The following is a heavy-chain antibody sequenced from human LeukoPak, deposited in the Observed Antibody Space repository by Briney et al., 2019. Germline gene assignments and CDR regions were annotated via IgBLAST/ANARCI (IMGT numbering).Heavy chain of an antibody. Sequence: GASVKVSCKASGYTFTSYGISWVRQAPGQGLEWMGWISAYNGNTNYAQKLQGRVTMTTDTSTSTVYMELSSLRSEDTAVYYCARVYGGKGGGGYYYYYGMDVWGQGTTVTVSS. V-gene: IGHV1-18*01. J-gene: IGHJ6*02. CDR2: ISAYNGNT. D-gene: IGHD4-23*01. CDR3: ARVYGGKGGGGYYYYYGMDV. CDR1: GYTFTSYG.